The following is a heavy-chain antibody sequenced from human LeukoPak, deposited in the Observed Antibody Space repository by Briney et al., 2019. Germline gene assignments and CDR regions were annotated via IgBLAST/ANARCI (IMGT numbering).Heavy chain of an antibody. Sequence: GGSLRLSCAASGFTFSSYSMNWVRQAPGKGLEWVSYISSSSSTIYYADSVKGRFTISRDNAKNSLYLQMNSLRAEDTAVYYCARGGEGVVPAVSDYWGQGTLVTVSS. V-gene: IGHV3-48*04. J-gene: IGHJ4*02. CDR2: ISSSSSTI. CDR3: ARGGEGVVPAVSDY. CDR1: GFTFSSYS. D-gene: IGHD2-2*01.